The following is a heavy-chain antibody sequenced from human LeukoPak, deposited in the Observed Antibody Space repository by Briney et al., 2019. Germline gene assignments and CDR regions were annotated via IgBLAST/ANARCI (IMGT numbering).Heavy chain of an antibody. J-gene: IGHJ4*02. CDR1: GFTFRSKW. Sequence: GGSLRLSCAASGFTFRSKWMSWVRQAPGKGLEWVGNIQPDGSEQYPVDSVKGRFTISRDNARNSLFLQMTSLRAEDTAVYYCARDQRGSYYGFFDYWGQGTLVTVSS. CDR3: ARDQRGSYYGFFDY. CDR2: IQPDGSEQ. D-gene: IGHD1-26*01. V-gene: IGHV3-7*01.